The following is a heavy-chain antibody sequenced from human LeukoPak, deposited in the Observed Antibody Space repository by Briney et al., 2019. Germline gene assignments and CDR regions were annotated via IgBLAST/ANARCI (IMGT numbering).Heavy chain of an antibody. Sequence: PGGSLRLSCAASGFTLSTYWMTWVRQAPGKGLEWVSYISSSCSYTNYADSVKGRFTISRDNAKNSLYLQMNSLRAEDTAVYYCARGRYSSGWVDYWGQGTLVTVSS. CDR1: GFTLSTYW. CDR2: ISSSCSYT. D-gene: IGHD6-19*01. V-gene: IGHV3-21*05. CDR3: ARGRYSSGWVDY. J-gene: IGHJ4*02.